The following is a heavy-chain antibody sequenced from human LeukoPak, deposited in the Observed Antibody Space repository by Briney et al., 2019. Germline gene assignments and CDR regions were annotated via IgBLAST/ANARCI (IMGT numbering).Heavy chain of an antibody. V-gene: IGHV4-59*01. Sequence: TSETLSLTCTVSGGSISSYYWSWIRQPPGKGLEWIGYIYYSGSTNYNPSLKSRVTISVDTSKNQFSLKLSSVTAADTAVYYCARAEYYFDYWGQGTLVTVSS. CDR2: IYYSGST. CDR3: ARAEYYFDY. CDR1: GGSISSYY. J-gene: IGHJ4*02.